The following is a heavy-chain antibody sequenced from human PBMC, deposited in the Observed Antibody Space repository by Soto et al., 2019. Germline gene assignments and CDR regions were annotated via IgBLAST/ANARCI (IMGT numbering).Heavy chain of an antibody. Sequence: QVQLVQSGAEVKKPGASVKVSCKASGYTFTSYDINWVRKDTGQGIEWMGWMNTNSGNKGYTKKFQGRVTMTRNTSISTAYMELSSLRSEDTAVYYCARGSKGSSWYAYWFDPWGQGTLVTVSS. CDR3: ARGSKGSSWYAYWFDP. CDR2: MNTNSGNK. V-gene: IGHV1-8*01. J-gene: IGHJ5*02. CDR1: GYTFTSYD. D-gene: IGHD6-13*01.